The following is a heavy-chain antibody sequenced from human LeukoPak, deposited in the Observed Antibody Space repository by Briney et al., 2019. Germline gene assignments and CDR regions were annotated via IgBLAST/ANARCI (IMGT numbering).Heavy chain of an antibody. CDR2: INHSGST. D-gene: IGHD6-6*01. CDR3: VRARYSSSSFAFDI. V-gene: IGHV4-34*01. Sequence: SETLSLTCAVYGGSFSGYYWSWIRQPPGKGLEWIGEINHSGSTNYNPSLKSRVTISVDTSKNQFSLKLSSVTAADTAVYYCVRARYSSSSFAFDIWGQGTMVTVSS. CDR1: GGSFSGYY. J-gene: IGHJ3*02.